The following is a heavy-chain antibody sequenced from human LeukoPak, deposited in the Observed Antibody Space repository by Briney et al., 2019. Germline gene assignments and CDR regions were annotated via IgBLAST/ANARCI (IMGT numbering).Heavy chain of an antibody. CDR1: GYTFTSYG. CDR3: ARDQAATNTQVRFCLD. V-gene: IGHV1-18*01. CDR2: ISAYNGNT. D-gene: IGHD3-9*01. J-gene: IGHJ4*02. Sequence: GAPVKVSCKASGYTFTSYGISWVRQAPGQGLEWMGWISAYNGNTNFAQKLQGRVTMTTDTSTSTAYMDLRSLRSDDTAVYYCARDQAATNTQVRFCLDWGQGILVTVSS.